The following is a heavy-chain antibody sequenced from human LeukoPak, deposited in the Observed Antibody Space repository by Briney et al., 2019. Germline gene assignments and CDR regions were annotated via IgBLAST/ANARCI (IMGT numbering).Heavy chain of an antibody. J-gene: IGHJ4*02. CDR3: ARERPGVGAPYYPFDY. V-gene: IGHV1-3*03. CDR1: GYTFTSYA. CDR2: INAGNGNT. Sequence: ASVKVSCKASGYTFTSYAMHWVRQAPGQRLEWMGWINAGNGNTKYSQEFQGRVTITRDTSASTAYMELSSLRSEDMAVYYCARERPGVGAPYYPFDYWGQGTLVTVSS. D-gene: IGHD1-26*01.